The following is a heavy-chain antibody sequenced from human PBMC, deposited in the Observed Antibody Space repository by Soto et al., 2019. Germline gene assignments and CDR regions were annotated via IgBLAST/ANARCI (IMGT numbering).Heavy chain of an antibody. J-gene: IGHJ6*02. CDR1: GYTFTADH. CDR3: ARDYSGHGMDV. V-gene: IGHV1-2*02. D-gene: IGHD1-26*01. CDR2: INPNSGGA. Sequence: ASVKVSCKTSGYTFTADHIHWVRQAPGQGLEWMGWINPNSGGANYAQKFEGRVTMTRDTSISTVYMELSRLGSDDTALYYCARDYSGHGMDVWGQGTTVTVSS.